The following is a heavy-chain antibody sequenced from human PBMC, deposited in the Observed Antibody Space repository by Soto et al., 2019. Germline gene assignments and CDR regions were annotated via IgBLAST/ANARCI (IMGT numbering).Heavy chain of an antibody. Sequence: GGSLRLSCAASGFTFSSYAMHWVRQAPGKGLEWVAVISYDGSNKYYADSVKGRFTISRDNSKNTLYLQMNSLRAEDTAVYYCARDKGGGAARPYYYDGMDVWGQGTTVTVSS. CDR1: GFTFSSYA. V-gene: IGHV3-30-3*01. CDR3: ARDKGGGAARPYYYDGMDV. J-gene: IGHJ6*02. D-gene: IGHD6-6*01. CDR2: ISYDGSNK.